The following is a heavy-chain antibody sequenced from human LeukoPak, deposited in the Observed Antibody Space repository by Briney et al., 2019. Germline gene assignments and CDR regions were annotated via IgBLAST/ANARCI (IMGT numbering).Heavy chain of an antibody. CDR3: ARRPDNDYPHTSLGYGMDV. V-gene: IGHV4-34*01. J-gene: IGHJ6*02. D-gene: IGHD4-11*01. CDR1: GGSFSGYY. CDR2: INHSGST. Sequence: SETLSLTCAVYGGSFSGYYWSWIRQPPGKGLEWIGEINHSGSTNYNPSLKSRVTISVDTSKNQFSLKLSSVTAADTAVYYCARRPDNDYPHTSLGYGMDVWGQGTTVTVSS.